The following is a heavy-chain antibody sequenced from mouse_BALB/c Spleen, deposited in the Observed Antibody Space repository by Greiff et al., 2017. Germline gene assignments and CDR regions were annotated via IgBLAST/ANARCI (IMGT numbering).Heavy chain of an antibody. V-gene: IGHV5-6*01. CDR3: ARLGDYDVGCAY. CDR2: ISSGGSYT. CDR1: GFTFSSYG. D-gene: IGHD2-4*01. J-gene: IGHJ3*01. Sequence: EVQRVESGGDLVKPGGSLKLSCAASGFTFSSYGMSWVRQTPDKRLEWVATISSGGSYTYYPDSVKGRFTISRDNTKNTLYLQMSSLKSEDTAMYYCARLGDYDVGCAYWGQGTLVTVSA.